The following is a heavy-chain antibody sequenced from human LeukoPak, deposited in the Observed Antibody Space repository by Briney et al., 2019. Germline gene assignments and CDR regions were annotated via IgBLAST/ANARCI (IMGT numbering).Heavy chain of an antibody. D-gene: IGHD6-13*01. J-gene: IGHJ4*02. CDR3: VRDDRGIAMSSRDH. Sequence: GGSLRLSCVVSGFRFSDHWMIWVRQAPGKGLEWVATINPHGTEKRYVDSVKGRFTISRDNGKNSLYLQMNSLIAEDTAVYYCVRDDRGIAMSSRDHGAQGSLVTVSS. CDR1: GFRFSDHW. V-gene: IGHV3-7*03. CDR2: INPHGTEK.